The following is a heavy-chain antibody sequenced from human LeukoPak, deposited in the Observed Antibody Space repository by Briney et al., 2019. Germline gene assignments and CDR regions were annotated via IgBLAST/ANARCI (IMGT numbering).Heavy chain of an antibody. V-gene: IGHV1-2*02. CDR1: GYTFTGYY. D-gene: IGHD2-8*01. J-gene: IGHJ6*02. Sequence: ASVKVSCKASGYTFTGYYMHWVRQAPGQGLEWMGWINPNSGGTNYAQKFQGRVTMTRDTSISTAYMELGRLRSDDTAVYYCARISYAGGPPRGMDVWGQGTTVTVSS. CDR3: ARISYAGGPPRGMDV. CDR2: INPNSGGT.